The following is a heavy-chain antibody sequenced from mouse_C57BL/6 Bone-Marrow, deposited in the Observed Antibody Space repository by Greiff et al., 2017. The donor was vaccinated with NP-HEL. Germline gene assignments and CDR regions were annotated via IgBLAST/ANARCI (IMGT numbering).Heavy chain of an antibody. CDR1: GYTFTDYE. J-gene: IGHJ2*01. CDR3: TRGGYYGPRRIY. D-gene: IGHD1-2*01. Sequence: QVQLQQSGAELVRPGASVTLSCKASGYTFTDYEMHWVKQTPVHGLEWIGAIDPETGGTAYNQKFKGKAILTADKSSSTAYMELRSLTSEDSAVYYCTRGGYYGPRRIYWGQGTTLTVSS. CDR2: IDPETGGT. V-gene: IGHV1-15*01.